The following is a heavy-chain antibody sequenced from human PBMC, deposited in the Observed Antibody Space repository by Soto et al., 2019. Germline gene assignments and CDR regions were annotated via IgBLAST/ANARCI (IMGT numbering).Heavy chain of an antibody. J-gene: IGHJ4*02. CDR3: ARFFGSGFDY. Sequence: PGVSLRLSCVASGFTFSTDSMNWVRQAPGKGLEWVAHISTSGATRYYADSVKGRFTISRDNAKTSLYLQMDSLRNEDTAVYYCARFFGSGFDYWGQGTLVTVSS. V-gene: IGHV3-48*02. D-gene: IGHD6-19*01. CDR2: ISTSGATR. CDR1: GFTFSTDS.